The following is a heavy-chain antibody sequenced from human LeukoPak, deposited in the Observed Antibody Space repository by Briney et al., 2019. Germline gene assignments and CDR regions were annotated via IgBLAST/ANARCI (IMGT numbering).Heavy chain of an antibody. CDR1: GYTISSGYY. D-gene: IGHD3-22*01. CDR2: IYRSGST. J-gene: IGHJ4*02. Sequence: PSETLSLTCTVSGYTISSGYYWGWRRPPPGKGLEGFGIIYRSGSTYYNPSLKSRVTISVDTSKNQFSLKLSPVTAADTAVYYCAREGWYYYDSSGYYFDYWGQGTLVTVSS. CDR3: AREGWYYYDSSGYYFDY. V-gene: IGHV4-38-2*02.